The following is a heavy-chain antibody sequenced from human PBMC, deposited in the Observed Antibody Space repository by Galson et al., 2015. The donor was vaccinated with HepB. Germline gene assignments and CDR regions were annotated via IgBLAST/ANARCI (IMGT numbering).Heavy chain of an antibody. V-gene: IGHV1-18*01. D-gene: IGHD3-3*01. CDR1: GYTFTSYG. Sequence: SVKVSCKASGYTFTSYGISWVRQAPGQGLEWMGWISAYNGNTNYAQKLQGRVTMTTDTSTSTAYMELRSLRSDDTAVYYCARDRAIFGVVIHAFDIWGQGTMVTVSS. CDR2: ISAYNGNT. J-gene: IGHJ3*02. CDR3: ARDRAIFGVVIHAFDI.